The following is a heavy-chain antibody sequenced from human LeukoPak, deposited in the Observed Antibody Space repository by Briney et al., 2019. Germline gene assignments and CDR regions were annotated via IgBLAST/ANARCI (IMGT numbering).Heavy chain of an antibody. CDR2: VSSTGNT. V-gene: IGHV4-59*01. D-gene: IGHD4-17*01. CDR3: ARPYYGHSVGDAYDV. CDR1: GGSISSYY. J-gene: IGHJ3*01. Sequence: PSETLSLTCTVSGGSISSYYWSWIRQPPGKGLEWIGYVSSTGNTNSNPSLRSRVSMSIDASKKQFSLRLNSVTAADTAVYYCARPYYGHSVGDAYDVWGQGTLVTVSS.